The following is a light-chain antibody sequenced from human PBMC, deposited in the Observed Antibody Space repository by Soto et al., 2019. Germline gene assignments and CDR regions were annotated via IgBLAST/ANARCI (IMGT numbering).Light chain of an antibody. Sequence: QSVLTQPPSVSGAPGQRVTMSCTGSSSNIGAGYYVHWYQQLPGTAPKLFIYGNSNRPSGVPDRFSGSKSGTSASLAITGLEAEDEADYYCQSYDSSLSGHVVFGGGTKLTVL. V-gene: IGLV1-40*01. J-gene: IGLJ2*01. CDR2: GNS. CDR1: SSNIGAGYY. CDR3: QSYDSSLSGHVV.